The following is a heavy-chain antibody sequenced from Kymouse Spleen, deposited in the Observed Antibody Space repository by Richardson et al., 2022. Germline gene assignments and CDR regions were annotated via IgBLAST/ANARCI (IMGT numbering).Heavy chain of an antibody. CDR1: GFTFSSYG. V-gene: IGHV3-30*18. CDR2: ISYDGSNK. J-gene: IGHJ4*02. Sequence: QVQLVESGGGVVQPGRSLRLSCAASGFTFSSYGMHWVRQAPGKGLEWVAVISYDGSNKYYADSVKGRFTISRDNSKNTLYLQMNSLRAEDTAVYYCAKRGVESLDYWGQGTLVTVSS. D-gene: IGHD3-3*01. CDR3: AKRGVESLDY.